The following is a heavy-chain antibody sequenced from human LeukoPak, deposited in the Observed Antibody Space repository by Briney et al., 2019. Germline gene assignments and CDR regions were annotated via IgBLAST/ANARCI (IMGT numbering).Heavy chain of an antibody. CDR3: AKPRVSIGSHFDY. CDR1: GFSFNNYG. Sequence: GGSLRLSCAASGFSFNNYGMRWVRQAPGRGLEWVAMIPYDGSSEKYADFVKGRFTISRDNSKNTLYLQMNSLRDEDTALYYCAKPRVSIGSHFDYWGQGTLVTVSS. J-gene: IGHJ4*02. D-gene: IGHD2-15*01. CDR2: IPYDGSSE. V-gene: IGHV3-30*18.